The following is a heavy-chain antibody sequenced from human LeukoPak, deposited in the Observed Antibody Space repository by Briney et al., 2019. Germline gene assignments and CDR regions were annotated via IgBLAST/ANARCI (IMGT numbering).Heavy chain of an antibody. V-gene: IGHV1-2*02. D-gene: IGHD3-10*01. CDR2: INPNSGGT. CDR1: GYTFTGYY. Sequence: ASVKVSCKASGYTFTGYYMHWVRQAPGQGLEWMGWINPNSGGTNYAQKFQGRVTMTRDTSTSTVYMELSSLRAEDTAVYYCARDGSGRDARVRGVIHDAFDIWGQGTMVTVSS. CDR3: ARDGSGRDARVRGVIHDAFDI. J-gene: IGHJ3*02.